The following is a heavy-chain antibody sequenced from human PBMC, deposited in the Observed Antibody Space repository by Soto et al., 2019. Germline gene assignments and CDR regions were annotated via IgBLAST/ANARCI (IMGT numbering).Heavy chain of an antibody. CDR1: GYTFTSYY. Sequence: ASVKVSCKASGYTFTSYYMHWVRRAPGQGLEWMGIINPSGGSTSYAQKFQGRVTMTRDTSTSTVYMELSSLRSEDTAVYYCARGVTYYDILTGYPAFMDVWGQGTTVTVSS. V-gene: IGHV1-46*01. CDR2: INPSGGST. J-gene: IGHJ6*02. CDR3: ARGVTYYDILTGYPAFMDV. D-gene: IGHD3-9*01.